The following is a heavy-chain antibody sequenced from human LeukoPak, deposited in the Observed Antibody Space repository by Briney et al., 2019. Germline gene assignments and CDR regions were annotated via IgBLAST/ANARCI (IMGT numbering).Heavy chain of an antibody. CDR2: ISGGGDGT. Sequence: GGSLRLSCAASGFTFSSYGMGWVRQAPRKGLEWASSISGGGDGTYYADSVKGRFTISRDNSKNTLFLQMNSLRGEDTAVYYCAKDRTGTTGRDWLDPWGQGTLVTVSS. CDR1: GFTFSSYG. J-gene: IGHJ5*02. D-gene: IGHD1-1*01. CDR3: AKDRTGTTGRDWLDP. V-gene: IGHV3-23*01.